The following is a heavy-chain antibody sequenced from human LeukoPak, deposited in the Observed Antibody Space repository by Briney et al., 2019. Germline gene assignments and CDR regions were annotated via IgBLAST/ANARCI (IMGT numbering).Heavy chain of an antibody. CDR3: ARLAGPAATAEFDP. Sequence: GASVKVSCKASGYTFTGYYMHWVRQAPGQGLEWMGWINPNSGGTNYAQKFQGRVTMTRDTSISTAYMELSRLRSDDTAVYYCARLAGPAATAEFDPWGQGTLVTVSS. J-gene: IGHJ5*02. CDR2: INPNSGGT. V-gene: IGHV1-2*02. D-gene: IGHD2-2*01. CDR1: GYTFTGYY.